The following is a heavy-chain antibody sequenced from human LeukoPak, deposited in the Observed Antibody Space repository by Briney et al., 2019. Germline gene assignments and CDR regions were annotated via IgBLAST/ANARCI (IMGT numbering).Heavy chain of an antibody. CDR1: GYTFTGYY. V-gene: IGHV1-2*02. CDR2: MNPISGGT. CDR3: ARDVCVPGRGNALDY. D-gene: IGHD2-8*01. Sequence: ASVKVSCKASGYTFTGYYIHWVRQAPGKGPEWMGLMNPISGGTESAQKFQGRVSMTRDTSTSAAYMDLSSLRSDDAAIYDCARDVCVPGRGNALDYWGEGAVVTVSA. J-gene: IGHJ4*02.